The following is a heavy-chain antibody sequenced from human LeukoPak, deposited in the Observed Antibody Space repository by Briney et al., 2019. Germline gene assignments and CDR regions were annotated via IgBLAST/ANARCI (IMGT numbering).Heavy chain of an antibody. CDR1: GGSMSSYY. D-gene: IGHD5-24*01. Sequence: PSETLSLNCTGSGGSMSSYYWSWIRQPPGKGLEWIGYIYYSGSTKYNPSLKSRVTISVDTSKNQFSLKLSSVTAADTAVYYCARGARAGYNLEPFDYWGQGTLVTVSS. CDR3: ARGARAGYNLEPFDY. CDR2: IYYSGST. J-gene: IGHJ4*02. V-gene: IGHV4-59*08.